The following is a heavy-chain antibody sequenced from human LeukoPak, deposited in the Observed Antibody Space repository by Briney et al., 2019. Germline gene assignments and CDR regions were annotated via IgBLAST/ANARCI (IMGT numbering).Heavy chain of an antibody. D-gene: IGHD1-7*01. CDR1: GFTFSSYA. J-gene: IGHJ5*02. V-gene: IGHV3-23*01. CDR3: ANMLTKKLELQENWFDP. CDR2: ISGSGGST. Sequence: LPGGSLRLSCAASGFTFSSYAMSWVRQAPGKVLELVSFISGSGGSTYYADSVKGRFTISRDNSKNTLYLQRNSLRAEDTAVYYCANMLTKKLELQENWFDPWGQGTLVTVSS.